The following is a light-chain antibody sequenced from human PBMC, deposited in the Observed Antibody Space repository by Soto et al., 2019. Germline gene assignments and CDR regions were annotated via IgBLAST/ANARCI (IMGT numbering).Light chain of an antibody. CDR2: GAS. CDR1: QSVSTNF. CDR3: QQYGRTSWT. Sequence: ELVLTQSPGTLSLSPGEGATLSWRASQSVSTNFFAWYQQKPGQAPRLLIYGASTRATGIPDRFSGSGSGTDFTLTISRLEPEDFAVYYCQQYGRTSWTFGQGTKVDIK. V-gene: IGKV3-20*01. J-gene: IGKJ1*01.